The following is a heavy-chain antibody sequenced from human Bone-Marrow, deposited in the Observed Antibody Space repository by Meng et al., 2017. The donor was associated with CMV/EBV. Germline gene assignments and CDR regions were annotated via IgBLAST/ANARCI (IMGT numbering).Heavy chain of an antibody. Sequence: SETLSLTCAISGDSVSSNSGAWNWIRQSPSRGLEWLGMTYYRSKWYNDYAVSVKSPITINPDTSKNQFSLQLNSVTPEDTAVYYCARGVPLAETYDFWSGYRYYFDYWGQGTLVTVSS. J-gene: IGHJ4*02. V-gene: IGHV6-1*01. CDR3: ARGVPLAETYDFWSGYRYYFDY. CDR1: GDSVSSNSGA. D-gene: IGHD3-3*01. CDR2: TYYRSKWYN.